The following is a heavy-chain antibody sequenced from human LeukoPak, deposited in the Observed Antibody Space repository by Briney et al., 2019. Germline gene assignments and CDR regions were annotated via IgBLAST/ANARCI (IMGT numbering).Heavy chain of an antibody. CDR2: ISSNGGST. CDR3: ARDRDYGDYHDAFDI. D-gene: IGHD4-17*01. Sequence: GGSLRLSCSASGFTFSSFAMHWVRQAPGKGLEYVSAISSNGGSTYYADSVKGRFTISRDNSKNTLYLQMDSLRAEDMAVYYCARDRDYGDYHDAFDIWGQGTVVTVSS. V-gene: IGHV3-64*02. J-gene: IGHJ3*02. CDR1: GFTFSSFA.